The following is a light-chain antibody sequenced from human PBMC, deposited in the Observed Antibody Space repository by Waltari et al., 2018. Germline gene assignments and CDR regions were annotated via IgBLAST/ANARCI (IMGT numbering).Light chain of an antibody. CDR1: QSVATY. J-gene: IGKJ4*01. CDR2: GAS. V-gene: IGKV3-15*01. CDR3: QQYNNWPLLT. Sequence: EIVMTQSPATLSVFPGERATLSYRASQSVATYLAWYQQKPGQAPRLLIYGASTRPTGIPARFSGGGSGTEFTLTISSLQSEDFAVYYCQQYNNWPLLTFGGGTRVEIK.